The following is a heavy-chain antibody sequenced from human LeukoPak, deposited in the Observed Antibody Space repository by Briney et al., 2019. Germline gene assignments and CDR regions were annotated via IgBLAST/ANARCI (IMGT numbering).Heavy chain of an antibody. Sequence: PSETLSLTCAVYGGSFSGYYWSWIRQPRGEWLEWIGEINHSGSTNYNPSLKSRVTITVDTSKNQFSLKLRSVHAAVTAVYYCASGSHSSAWSLDYWGQGTLVTVPS. D-gene: IGHD6-19*01. CDR1: GGSFSGYY. J-gene: IGHJ4*02. CDR3: ASGSHSSAWSLDY. V-gene: IGHV4-34*01. CDR2: INHSGST.